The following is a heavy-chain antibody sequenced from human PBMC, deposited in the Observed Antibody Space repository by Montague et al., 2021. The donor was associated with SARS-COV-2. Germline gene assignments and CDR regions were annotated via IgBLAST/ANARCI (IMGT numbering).Heavy chain of an antibody. Sequence: SETLSLTCTVSGGSISSGGYYWSWIRQHPGKGLEWIGNIYYSGSTNYXPCLKSRVTISVDTSKNQFSLKLSSVTAADTAVYYCARTYYEILTGYYNRGAFDIWGQGTMVTVSS. J-gene: IGHJ3*02. D-gene: IGHD3-9*01. V-gene: IGHV4-61*08. CDR3: ARTYYEILTGYYNRGAFDI. CDR2: IYYSGST. CDR1: GGSISSGGYY.